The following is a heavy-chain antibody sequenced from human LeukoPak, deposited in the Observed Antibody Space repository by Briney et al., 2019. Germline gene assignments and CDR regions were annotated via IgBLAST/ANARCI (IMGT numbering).Heavy chain of an antibody. V-gene: IGHV3-7*01. D-gene: IGHD2-15*01. J-gene: IGHJ4*02. CDR3: ARDGGLHTNFDH. CDR2: TKPDGSAE. Sequence: GGSLRLSCAASGFSFRNYWMGWVRQAPGKGLEWVANTKPDGSAEYYADSVRGRFSTSRDNANNLLYLQMNSLRAEDTAVYYCARDGGLHTNFDHWGQGTLVTVSS. CDR1: GFSFRNYW.